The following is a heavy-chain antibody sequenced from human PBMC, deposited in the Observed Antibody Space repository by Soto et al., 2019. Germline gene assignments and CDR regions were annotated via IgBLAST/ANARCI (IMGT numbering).Heavy chain of an antibody. CDR1: EFIFSSYA. D-gene: IGHD6-13*01. Sequence: PRGSMRLSCAASEFIFSSYAMHWVRQAPSKGLERVAVISYAGSNEYYADSVKGRFTISRDNSNNTLHLQMNSLITEDTAVYYCEKSKEAGATWGDLNLWGKRTTITVAS. CDR2: ISYAGSNE. CDR3: EKSKEAGATWGDLNL. V-gene: IGHV3-30*18. J-gene: IGHJ6*04.